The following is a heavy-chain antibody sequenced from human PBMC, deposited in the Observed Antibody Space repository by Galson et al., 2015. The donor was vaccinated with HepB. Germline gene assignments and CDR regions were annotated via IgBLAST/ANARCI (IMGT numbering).Heavy chain of an antibody. CDR3: ATKQLANTRAGWYYYYYGMDV. Sequence: SVKVSCKVSGYTLTELSMHWVRQAPGKGLEWMGGFDPEDGETIYAQKFQGRVTMTEDTSTDTAYMELSSLRSEDTAVYYCATKQLANTRAGWYYYYYGMDVWGQGTTVTV. V-gene: IGHV1-24*01. J-gene: IGHJ6*02. CDR2: FDPEDGET. CDR1: GYTLTELS. D-gene: IGHD6-6*01.